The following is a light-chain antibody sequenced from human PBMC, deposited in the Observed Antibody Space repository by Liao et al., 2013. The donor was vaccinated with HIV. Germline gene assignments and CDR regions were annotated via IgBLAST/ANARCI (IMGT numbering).Light chain of an antibody. V-gene: IGLV3-21*04. CDR3: QVWDDSSYHIV. CDR2: YDS. CDR1: NIGGKS. Sequence: SYALTQPPSVSVAPGKTAMITCGGDNIGGKSVHWYQQKAGQAPMLLISYDSDRPSGIPERFSGSNSGNTATLTITNVEAGDEADYYCQVWDDSSYHIVFGGGTKLTVL. J-gene: IGLJ2*01.